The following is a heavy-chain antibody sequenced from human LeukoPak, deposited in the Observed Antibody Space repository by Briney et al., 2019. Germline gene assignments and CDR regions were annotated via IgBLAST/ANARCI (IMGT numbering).Heavy chain of an antibody. V-gene: IGHV3-23*01. J-gene: IGHJ5*02. CDR2: ISGSGGNT. CDR1: GFTFSNSA. D-gene: IGHD1-26*01. Sequence: GGSLRLSCAASGFTFSNSALSWVRQAPGKGLEWVSAISGSGGNTYYADSVKGRFTISRDNSKNTLYLQMNRLRGEDLAVYNCAKHHGYSGSHFTRDWFDPWGPGTLVTVSS. CDR3: AKHHGYSGSHFTRDWFDP.